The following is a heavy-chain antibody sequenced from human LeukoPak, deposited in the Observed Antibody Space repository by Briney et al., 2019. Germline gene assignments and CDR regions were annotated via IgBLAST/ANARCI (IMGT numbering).Heavy chain of an antibody. D-gene: IGHD3-10*02. Sequence: PGGSLRLSCAASGFTFSSYSMNWVRQAPGKGLEWVSSISSSSYINYADSVRGRFTISRDNAKNSLYLQMNSLRAEDTAVYYCAELGITMIGGVWGKGTTVTISS. J-gene: IGHJ6*04. CDR1: GFTFSSYS. V-gene: IGHV3-21*01. CDR3: AELGITMIGGV. CDR2: ISSSSYI.